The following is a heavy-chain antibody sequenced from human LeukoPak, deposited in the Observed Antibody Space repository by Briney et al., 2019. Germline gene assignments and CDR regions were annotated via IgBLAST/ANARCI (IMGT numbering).Heavy chain of an antibody. CDR2: ITGSSTWT. CDR1: GFTFRTNG. CDR3: ARELVSLGTGYFDL. V-gene: IGHV3-23*01. J-gene: IGHJ2*01. D-gene: IGHD7-27*01. Sequence: GGSLRLSCKASGFTFRTNGMTWARQAPGKGLEGVPGITGSSTWTYYADSVKGRFTISRDNSNNTLHLQMNSLRAEDTAIYYCARELVSLGTGYFDLWGRGTLVTVSS.